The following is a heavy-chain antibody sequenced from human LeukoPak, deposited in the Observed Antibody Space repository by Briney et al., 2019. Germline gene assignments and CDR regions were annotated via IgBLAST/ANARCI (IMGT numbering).Heavy chain of an antibody. V-gene: IGHV3-53*01. J-gene: IGHJ3*02. D-gene: IGHD1-26*01. CDR1: GFTVSSNY. CDR3: ARGWERPSGDAFDI. Sequence: GGSLRLSCAASGFTVSSNYMSWVRQAPGKGLEWVSVIYSGGSTYYADSVKGRFTISRDNSKNTLYLQMNSLRAEDTAVYYCARGWERPSGDAFDIWGQGTMVTVSS. CDR2: IYSGGST.